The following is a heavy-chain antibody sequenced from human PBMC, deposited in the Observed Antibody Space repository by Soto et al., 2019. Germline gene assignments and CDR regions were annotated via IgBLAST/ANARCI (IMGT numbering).Heavy chain of an antibody. CDR2: IFPGDSDT. D-gene: IGHD6-13*01. Sequence: LKISCKGSGYNFANYWIGWVRQMPGKGLEWMGMIFPGDSDTKNSPSLQGQITMSVDKSDSSAYLQWRSLKASDTAMYYCAAGYTTGPDAFDIWGQGTMVTVSS. V-gene: IGHV5-51*01. CDR1: GYNFANYW. J-gene: IGHJ3*02. CDR3: AAGYTTGPDAFDI.